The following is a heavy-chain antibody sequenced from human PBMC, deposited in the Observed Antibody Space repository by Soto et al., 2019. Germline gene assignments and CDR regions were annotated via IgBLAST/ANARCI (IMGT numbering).Heavy chain of an antibody. CDR1: GYTFTSYD. V-gene: IGHV1-8*01. Sequence: QVQLVQSGAEVKKPGASVKVSCKASGYTFTSYDINWVRQATGQGLEWMGWMNPNSGNTGYAQKVQGRVTMTRNTXXSXAXXELGSLRSEDTAVYYCARGPKDYYDSSGSPEYFQHWGQGTLVTVSS. J-gene: IGHJ1*01. CDR3: ARGPKDYYDSSGSPEYFQH. D-gene: IGHD3-22*01. CDR2: MNPNSGNT.